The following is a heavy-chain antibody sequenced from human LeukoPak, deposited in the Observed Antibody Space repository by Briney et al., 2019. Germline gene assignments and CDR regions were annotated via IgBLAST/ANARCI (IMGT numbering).Heavy chain of an antibody. Sequence: PGGSLRLSCAASGFTFSSYAMHWVRQAPGKGLEWVAVISYDGSNKYYADSVKGRFTISRDNSKNTLYLQMNSLRAEDTAVYYCAKDGRITMIVVAYALVYWGQGTLVTVSS. CDR3: AKDGRITMIVVAYALVY. CDR2: ISYDGSNK. V-gene: IGHV3-30*04. CDR1: GFTFSSYA. D-gene: IGHD3-22*01. J-gene: IGHJ4*02.